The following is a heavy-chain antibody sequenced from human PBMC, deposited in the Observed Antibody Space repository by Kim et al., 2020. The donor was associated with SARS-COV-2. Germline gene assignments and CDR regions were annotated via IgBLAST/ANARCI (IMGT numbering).Heavy chain of an antibody. CDR3: AKYEEAYDFWSGYYRDDAFDI. CDR2: ISYDGSNK. D-gene: IGHD3-3*01. Sequence: GGSLRLSCAASGFTFSSYGMHWVRQAPGKGLEWVAVISYDGSNKYYADSVKGRFTISRDNSKNTLYLQMNSLRAEDTAVYYCAKYEEAYDFWSGYYRDDAFDIWGQGTMVTVSS. J-gene: IGHJ3*02. V-gene: IGHV3-30*18. CDR1: GFTFSSYG.